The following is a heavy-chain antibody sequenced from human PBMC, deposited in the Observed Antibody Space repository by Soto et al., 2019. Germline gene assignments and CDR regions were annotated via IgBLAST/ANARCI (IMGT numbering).Heavy chain of an antibody. V-gene: IGHV4-59*01. Sequence: SETLCVTCTFSGASISNYYWSWIRQPPGKGLEWIGYIYYSGSTNYNPSLKSRVTMSLDTSKNQFSLKLNSVTAADTAVYYCARGAEYSGYYFDFWAQGTMVTVSS. CDR3: ARGAEYSGYYFDF. CDR1: GASISNYY. D-gene: IGHD5-12*01. J-gene: IGHJ4*02. CDR2: IYYSGST.